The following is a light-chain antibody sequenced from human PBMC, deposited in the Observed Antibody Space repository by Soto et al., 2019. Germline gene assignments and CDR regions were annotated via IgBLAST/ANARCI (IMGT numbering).Light chain of an antibody. Sequence: EIQMTQSPSSLFASVGDRIPITCRASQSISSYLNWYQQKPGKAPKLLIYAASTLQSGVPSRFSGSGSGTDFTLTISSLQSEDFAVYYCQQYNNWPLTFGQGTRLEIK. CDR2: AAS. CDR3: QQYNNWPLT. V-gene: IGKV1-39*01. J-gene: IGKJ5*01. CDR1: QSISSY.